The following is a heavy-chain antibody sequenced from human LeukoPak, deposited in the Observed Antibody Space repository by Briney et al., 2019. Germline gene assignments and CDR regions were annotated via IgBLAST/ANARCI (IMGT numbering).Heavy chain of an antibody. J-gene: IGHJ5*02. V-gene: IGHV7-4-1*02. D-gene: IGHD3-10*01. CDR3: ARGAVIGEYPFGP. CDR1: GYTFTSYA. Sequence: ASVKVSCKASGYTFTSYAMNWVRQAPGQGLEWMGWINTNTGNPTCAQGFTGRFVFSLDTSVSTAYPQISSLKAEDTAVYYCARGAVIGEYPFGPWGQGTLVTVSS. CDR2: INTNTGNP.